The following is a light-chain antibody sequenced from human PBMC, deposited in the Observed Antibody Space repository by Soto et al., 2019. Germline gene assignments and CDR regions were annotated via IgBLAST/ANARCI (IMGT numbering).Light chain of an antibody. CDR2: GAS. Sequence: EIVMTQSPATLSVSLGERATLSCRASQSVSSNLAWYQQKPGQAPRLLIYGASTRASGVPGRFSGSGSGIEFSLTISSLQSEDFAVYYCQQYNDWWTFGQGTKVDIK. J-gene: IGKJ1*01. CDR1: QSVSSN. CDR3: QQYNDWWT. V-gene: IGKV3-15*01.